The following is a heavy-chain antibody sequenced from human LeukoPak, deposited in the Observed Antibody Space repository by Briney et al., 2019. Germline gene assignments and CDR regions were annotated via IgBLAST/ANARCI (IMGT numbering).Heavy chain of an antibody. CDR1: GGTFSSYA. D-gene: IGHD2-15*01. Sequence: GASVKVSCKASGGTFSSYAISWVRQAPGQGLEWMGGIIPIFGTANYAQKFQGRVTITADESTSTAYMELSSLRSEDTAVYYCARVPAATYYMDVWGKGTTVTVSS. CDR3: ARVPAATYYMDV. J-gene: IGHJ6*03. V-gene: IGHV1-69*13. CDR2: IIPIFGTA.